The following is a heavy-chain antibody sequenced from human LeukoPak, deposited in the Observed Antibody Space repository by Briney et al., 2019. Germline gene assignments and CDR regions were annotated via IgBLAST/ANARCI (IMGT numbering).Heavy chain of an antibody. Sequence: ASVKVSCKASGYTFTSYDINWVRQATGQGLEWMGWMNPNSGNTGYAQKFQGRVTMTRNTSISTAYMELSSLRSEDTAVYYCARQPLLWFGELLPWSQGTLVTVSS. CDR1: GYTFTSYD. J-gene: IGHJ5*02. V-gene: IGHV1-8*01. CDR3: ARQPLLWFGELLP. D-gene: IGHD3-10*01. CDR2: MNPNSGNT.